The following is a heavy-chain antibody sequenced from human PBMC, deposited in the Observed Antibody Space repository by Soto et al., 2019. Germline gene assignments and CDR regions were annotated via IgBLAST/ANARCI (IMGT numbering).Heavy chain of an antibody. CDR2: IIPIFGTA. Sequence: SVKVSCKASGGTFSSYAISWVRQAPGQGLEWMGGIIPIFGTANYAQKFQGRVTITADESTSTAYMELSSLRSEDTAVYYCARGMGIAARQWFDPWGQGTLVTVSS. CDR3: ARGMGIAARQWFDP. V-gene: IGHV1-69*13. CDR1: GGTFSSYA. J-gene: IGHJ5*02. D-gene: IGHD6-6*01.